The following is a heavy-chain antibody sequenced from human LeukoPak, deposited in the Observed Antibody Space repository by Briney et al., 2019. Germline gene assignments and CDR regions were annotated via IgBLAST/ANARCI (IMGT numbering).Heavy chain of an antibody. D-gene: IGHD2-15*01. CDR1: GFTFTSSA. J-gene: IGHJ6*02. CDR3: AATVDYCSGGSCYNHYYGMDV. Sequence: GASVKVSCKASGFTFTSSAMQWVRQARGQRLEWIRWIVVGSGNTNYAQKFQERVTITRDMSTSTAYMELSSLRSEDTAVYYCAATVDYCSGGSCYNHYYGMDVWGQGTTVTVSS. V-gene: IGHV1-58*02. CDR2: IVVGSGNT.